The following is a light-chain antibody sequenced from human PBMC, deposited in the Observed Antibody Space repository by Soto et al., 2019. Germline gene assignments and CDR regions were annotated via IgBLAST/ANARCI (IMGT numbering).Light chain of an antibody. Sequence: QSVLTQPASVSGSPGQSITISCTGTSSDVGSYNYVSWYQQYPGKAPKLMIYDVSNWPSGVSYRFSGSKSGNTASLTISGLQAEDEADYYCSSYTTSSTHVVFGGGTQLTVL. CDR2: DVS. J-gene: IGLJ7*01. CDR1: SSDVGSYNY. V-gene: IGLV2-14*01. CDR3: SSYTTSSTHVV.